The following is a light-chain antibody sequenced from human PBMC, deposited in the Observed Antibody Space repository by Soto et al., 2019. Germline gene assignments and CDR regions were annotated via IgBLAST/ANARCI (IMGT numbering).Light chain of an antibody. V-gene: IGKV3-20*01. Sequence: EMVLTQSPGTLSLSPGARATLSCRASQSVSSSWLAWYQQKPGQAPRLLIYGASSRATGVPDRFSGSGSGTDFTLTITRLEPEDSAVFYGQQYGGPPWTFGQGTKVEIK. CDR3: QQYGGPPWT. J-gene: IGKJ1*01. CDR1: QSVSSSW. CDR2: GAS.